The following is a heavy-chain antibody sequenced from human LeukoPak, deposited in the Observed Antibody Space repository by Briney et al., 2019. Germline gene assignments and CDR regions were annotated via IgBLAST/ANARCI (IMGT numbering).Heavy chain of an antibody. D-gene: IGHD2-2*03. CDR1: VGTFSSYT. J-gene: IGHJ6*03. CDR2: IIPILGIA. CDR3: AREGDGYCSSTCCQYYYYYMDV. V-gene: IGHV1-69*04. Sequence: SVKVSCKASVGTFSSYTISWVRQAPGQGLEWMGRIIPILGIANYAQKFQGRVTITADKSTSTAYMELSSLRSEDTAVYYCAREGDGYCSSTCCQYYYYYMDVWGKGTTVTVSS.